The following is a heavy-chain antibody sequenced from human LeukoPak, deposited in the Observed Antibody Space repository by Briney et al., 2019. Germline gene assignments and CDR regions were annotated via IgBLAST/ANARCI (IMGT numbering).Heavy chain of an antibody. CDR2: IYTSGST. Sequence: SETLSLTCTVSGGSISSYYWSWIRQSAGKGLEWIGRIYTSGSTNYNSSLKSRVTMSVDTSKNQFSLKLSSVTAADTAVYYCARSPPSRYSGSYYFDYWGQGTLVTVSS. J-gene: IGHJ4*02. CDR3: ARSPPSRYSGSYYFDY. CDR1: GGSISSYY. D-gene: IGHD1-26*01. V-gene: IGHV4-4*07.